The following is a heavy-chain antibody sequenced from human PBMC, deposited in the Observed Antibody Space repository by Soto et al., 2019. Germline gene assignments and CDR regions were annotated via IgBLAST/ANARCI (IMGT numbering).Heavy chain of an antibody. V-gene: IGHV4-31*03. Sequence: SETLSLTCTISNGSTNRGGYYWSWIRQHPGKGLEWVGYMSYTGSTYYSPSLKSRVTISVDTSKTQLSLKLSSVAAADTAIYYCARARVISSRNWFDPWGQGTLVTVSS. J-gene: IGHJ5*02. CDR1: NGSTNRGGYY. CDR2: MSYTGST. D-gene: IGHD6-6*01. CDR3: ARARVISSRNWFDP.